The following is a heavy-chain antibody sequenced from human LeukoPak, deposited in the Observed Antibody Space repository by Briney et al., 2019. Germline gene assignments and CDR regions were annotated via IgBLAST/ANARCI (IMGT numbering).Heavy chain of an antibody. Sequence: SVKVSCKASGGTFSSYAISWVRQAPGQGLEWMGGIIPIFGTANYAQKFQGRATITADESTSTAYMELSSLRSEDTAVYYCARGYIVVVPAAALYYYYGMDVWGQGTTVTVSS. V-gene: IGHV1-69*13. CDR2: IIPIFGTA. D-gene: IGHD2-2*01. CDR1: GGTFSSYA. J-gene: IGHJ6*02. CDR3: ARGYIVVVPAAALYYYYGMDV.